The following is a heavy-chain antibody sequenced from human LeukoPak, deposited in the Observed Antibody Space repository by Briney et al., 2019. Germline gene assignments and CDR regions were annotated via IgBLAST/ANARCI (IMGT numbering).Heavy chain of an antibody. V-gene: IGHV5-51*01. Sequence: KGGASLQISCKGCGYSFTSYWIGLVRPVPGKGLEGMGIIYPGDYDTTYSPSFQGQVTISANKSISTAYLQWSSLKASDTAMYYCARPPTYYYDSSGPNDAFDIWGQGTMVTVSS. CDR1: GYSFTSYW. CDR2: IYPGDYDT. CDR3: ARPPTYYYDSSGPNDAFDI. J-gene: IGHJ3*02. D-gene: IGHD3-22*01.